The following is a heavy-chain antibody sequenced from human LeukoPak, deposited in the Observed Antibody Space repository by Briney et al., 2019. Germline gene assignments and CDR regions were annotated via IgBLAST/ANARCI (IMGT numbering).Heavy chain of an antibody. V-gene: IGHV1-18*01. Sequence: ASVKVSFKASGYTFTHHGISWVRQAPGQGLEWMGWISCYNGDTIYAQNVQGRVTMTTDASTRTAYIELRSLRSDDTAMYYCARDPSNSSGYHAHFDSWGQGALVTVSS. CDR3: ARDPSNSSGYHAHFDS. CDR1: GYTFTHHG. CDR2: ISCYNGDT. J-gene: IGHJ4*02. D-gene: IGHD3-22*01.